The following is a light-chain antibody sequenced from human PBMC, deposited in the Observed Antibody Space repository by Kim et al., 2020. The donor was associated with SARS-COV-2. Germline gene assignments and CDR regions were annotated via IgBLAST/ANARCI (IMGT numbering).Light chain of an antibody. V-gene: IGLV3-21*01. J-gene: IGLJ3*02. CDR1: NIGRKN. Sequence: SYELTQPPSVSVAPGKTARITCGGNNIGRKNVHWYQQKPGQAPVLVIYYDSDRPSGIPERFSGSNSGNTATLTISRVEAGDEADYYCHLWDCGSDHWVFGGGTKLTVL. CDR2: YDS. CDR3: HLWDCGSDHWV.